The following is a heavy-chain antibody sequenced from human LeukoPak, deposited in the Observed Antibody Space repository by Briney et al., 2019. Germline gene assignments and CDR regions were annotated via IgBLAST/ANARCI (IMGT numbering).Heavy chain of an antibody. D-gene: IGHD3-22*01. CDR1: GFTFSIYA. CDR3: ARGRPNYYGSDGHYYRRDGDY. CDR2: ITSRGEST. Sequence: GGSLRLSCAASGFTFSIYAMSWVRQAPGKGLQWVSSITSRGESTWYVDSVKGRFTITRDNSENTLYLQMHSLRAEDTAVYYCARGRPNYYGSDGHYYRRDGDYWGRGTLVSVSS. V-gene: IGHV3-23*01. J-gene: IGHJ4*02.